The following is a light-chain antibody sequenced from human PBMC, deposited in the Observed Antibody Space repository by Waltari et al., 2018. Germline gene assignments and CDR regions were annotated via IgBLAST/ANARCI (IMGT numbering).Light chain of an antibody. CDR2: SAS. CDR3: YQHSSGYFT. V-gene: IGKV3-11*01. CDR1: QSVSSY. Sequence: LTQFPPSLLLSRGVRATFSCRASQSVSSYLAWYQQKPGQAPRLLIHSASSRATGIPDRFSGSGSGTEFTLTISSLEPEDVGVYHCYQHSSGYFTFGPGTKLDIK. J-gene: IGKJ3*01.